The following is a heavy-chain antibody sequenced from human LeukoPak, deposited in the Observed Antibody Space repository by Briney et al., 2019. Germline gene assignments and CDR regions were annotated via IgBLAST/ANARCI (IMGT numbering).Heavy chain of an antibody. CDR1: GFTFSSYG. CDR2: ISGSGGST. V-gene: IGHV3-23*01. Sequence: GGSLRLSCAASGFTFSSYGMSWVRQAPGKGLEWVSAISGSGGSTYYADSVKGRFTISRDNSKNTLYLQMNSLRAEDTAVYYCAKDRTLPITGYSGYDYFEGTFDYWGQGTLVTVSS. J-gene: IGHJ4*02. CDR3: AKDRTLPITGYSGYDYFEGTFDY. D-gene: IGHD5-12*01.